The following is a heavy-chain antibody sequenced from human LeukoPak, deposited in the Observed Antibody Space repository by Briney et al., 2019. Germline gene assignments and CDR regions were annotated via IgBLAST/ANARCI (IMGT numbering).Heavy chain of an antibody. CDR2: ISYDGSNK. D-gene: IGHD4-17*01. CDR3: AREGGRDYGDYLSY. CDR1: GFTFSSYA. V-gene: IGHV3-30*14. J-gene: IGHJ4*01. Sequence: GGSLRLSCAASGFTFSSYAMHWVRQAPGKGLEWVAVISYDGSNKYYADPVKGRFTISRDNSKNTLDLQMNSLRAEDTAVYYCAREGGRDYGDYLSYWGHGTLVTVSS.